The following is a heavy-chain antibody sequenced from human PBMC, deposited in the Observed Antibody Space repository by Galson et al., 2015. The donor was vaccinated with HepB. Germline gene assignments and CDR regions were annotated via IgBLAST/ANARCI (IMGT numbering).Heavy chain of an antibody. J-gene: IGHJ6*02. D-gene: IGHD1-20*01. CDR1: GGTSSSYA. Sequence: SVKVSCKASGGTSSSYAISWVRQAPGQGLEWMGGIIPIFGTANYAQKFQGRVTITADESTSTAYMELSSLRSEDTAVYYCARDTPYNWNQYYYYYYGMDVWGQGTTVTVSS. CDR3: ARDTPYNWNQYYYYYYGMDV. CDR2: IIPIFGTA. V-gene: IGHV1-69*13.